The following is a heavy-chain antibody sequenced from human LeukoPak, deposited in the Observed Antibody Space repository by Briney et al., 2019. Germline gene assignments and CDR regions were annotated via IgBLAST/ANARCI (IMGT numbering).Heavy chain of an antibody. Sequence: PSETLSLTCTVSGGSIRNYYWSWLRQPPGKGLEWIGYIYYSGSTHYNPSLKSRVTISVDTSKNQFSLKLSSVTAADTAVYYCARQGGTFDYWGQGTLVTVSS. V-gene: IGHV4-59*08. D-gene: IGHD2-15*01. J-gene: IGHJ4*02. CDR1: GGSIRNYY. CDR3: ARQGGTFDY. CDR2: IYYSGST.